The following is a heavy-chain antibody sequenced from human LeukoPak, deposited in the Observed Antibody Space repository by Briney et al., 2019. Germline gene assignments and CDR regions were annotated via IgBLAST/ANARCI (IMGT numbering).Heavy chain of an antibody. CDR2: INHSGST. Sequence: SETLSLTCAVYGGSFSGYYWSWIRQPPGKGLEWIEEINHSGSTNYNPSLKSRVTISVDTSKNQFSLKLSSVTAADTAVYYCARGLIRYFDWLLTNWFDPWGQGTLVTVSS. J-gene: IGHJ5*02. CDR1: GGSFSGYY. D-gene: IGHD3-9*01. V-gene: IGHV4-34*01. CDR3: ARGLIRYFDWLLTNWFDP.